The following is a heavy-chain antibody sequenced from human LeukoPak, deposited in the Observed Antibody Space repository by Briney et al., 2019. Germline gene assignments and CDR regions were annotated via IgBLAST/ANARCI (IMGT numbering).Heavy chain of an antibody. V-gene: IGHV1-46*01. CDR2: INPSGGST. CDR1: GYTFTSYY. D-gene: IGHD1-26*01. Sequence: ASVKVSCKASGYTFTSYYMHWVRQAPGQGLEWMGIINPSGGSTSYAQKFQGSVTMTRDTSTSTVYMELSSLRSEDTAVYYCARSPGSGSYPYYYYGMDVWGQGTTVTVSS. CDR3: ARSPGSGSYPYYYYGMDV. J-gene: IGHJ6*02.